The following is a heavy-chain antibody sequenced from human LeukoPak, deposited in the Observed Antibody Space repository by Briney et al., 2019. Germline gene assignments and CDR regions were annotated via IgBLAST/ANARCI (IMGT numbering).Heavy chain of an antibody. J-gene: IGHJ4*02. V-gene: IGHV3-33*01. CDR1: GFTFSSYG. CDR3: ARDPYGDRFDY. D-gene: IGHD4-17*01. Sequence: GGSLRLSCAASGFTFSSYGMHWVRQAPGKGLEWVAVIWYDGSNKYYADSVKGRFTISRDNSKNTLYLQMNSLRAEDTAMYYCARDPYGDRFDYWGQETLVTVSS. CDR2: IWYDGSNK.